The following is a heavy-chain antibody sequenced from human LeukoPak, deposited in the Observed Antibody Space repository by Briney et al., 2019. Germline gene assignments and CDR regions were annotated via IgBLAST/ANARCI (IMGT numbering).Heavy chain of an antibody. CDR2: INTDGSST. CDR1: GFTFSSYW. D-gene: IGHD3-10*02. J-gene: IGHJ4*02. CDR3: TRGMLRQPPDY. V-gene: IGHV3-74*01. Sequence: GGSLRLSCAASGFTFSSYWMHWVRQAPGKGLVWVSRINTDGSSTNDADSVKGRFTISRDNAKNTLYLQMNSLRVEDTAIYYCTRGMLRQPPDYWGQGMLVTVSS.